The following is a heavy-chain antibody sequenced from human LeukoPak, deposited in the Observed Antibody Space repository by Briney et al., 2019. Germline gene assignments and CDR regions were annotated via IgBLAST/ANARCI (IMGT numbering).Heavy chain of an antibody. D-gene: IGHD3-10*01. V-gene: IGHV1-3*01. CDR3: ARDQVTMVRGVIRGDDAFDI. Sequence: ASVKVSCKASGYTFTSYAMHWVRQAPGQRLEWMGWINAGNGNTKYSQKFQGRVTITRDTSASTAYMELSSLRSEDTAVYYCARDQVTMVRGVIRGDDAFDIWGQGTMVTVSS. CDR1: GYTFTSYA. CDR2: INAGNGNT. J-gene: IGHJ3*02.